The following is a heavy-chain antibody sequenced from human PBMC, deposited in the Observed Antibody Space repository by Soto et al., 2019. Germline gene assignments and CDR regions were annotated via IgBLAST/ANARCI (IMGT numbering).Heavy chain of an antibody. CDR2: IYYSGST. CDR1: GGSISSYY. Sequence: PSETLSLTCTVSGGSISSYYWSWIRQPPGKGLEWIGYIYYSGSTNYNPSLKSRVTISVDTSKNQFSLKLSSVTAADTAVYYCARPPRSGWTLYFDYWGQGTLVTVSS. D-gene: IGHD6-19*01. V-gene: IGHV4-59*08. J-gene: IGHJ4*02. CDR3: ARPPRSGWTLYFDY.